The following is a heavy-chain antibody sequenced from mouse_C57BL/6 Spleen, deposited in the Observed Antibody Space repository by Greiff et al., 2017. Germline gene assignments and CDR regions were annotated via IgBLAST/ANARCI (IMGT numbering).Heavy chain of an antibody. Sequence: EVQLKESGPGMVKPSQSLSLTCTVTGYSITSGYDWHWIRHFPGNKLEWMGYISYSGSTNYNPSLKSRISITHDTSKNHFFLKLNSVTTEDTATYYCARAPDDYDGYYAMDYWGQGTSVTVSS. CDR1: GYSITSGYD. J-gene: IGHJ4*01. V-gene: IGHV3-1*01. CDR3: ARAPDDYDGYYAMDY. CDR2: ISYSGST. D-gene: IGHD2-4*01.